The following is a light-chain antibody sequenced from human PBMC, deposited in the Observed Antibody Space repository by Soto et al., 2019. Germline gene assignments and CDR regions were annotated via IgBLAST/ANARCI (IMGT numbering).Light chain of an antibody. J-gene: IGKJ2*03. CDR3: QQYYSSPYS. CDR2: WAS. V-gene: IGKV4-1*01. Sequence: DIVMTQFPDSLAVSLGERATINCKSSQNILHSSNKKNYLAWYQQKPGQPPKKLIYWASTRESGVPDRFSGSGSGTDFTLTIGSLQAEDVAVYYCQQYYSSPYSFGQGTKLEIK. CDR1: QNILHSSNKKNY.